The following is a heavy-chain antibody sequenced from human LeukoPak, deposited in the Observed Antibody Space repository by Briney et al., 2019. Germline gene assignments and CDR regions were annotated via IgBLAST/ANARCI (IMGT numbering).Heavy chain of an antibody. CDR2: IYTSGST. D-gene: IGHD3-22*01. J-gene: IGHJ4*02. CDR3: ARAGDSSGYEYYFDY. Sequence: PSETLSLTCTVSGGSISSYYWSWLRQPAGKGLEWIGRIYTSGSTNYNPSLKCRVTMSVDTSKNQFSLKLSSVTAADTAVYYCARAGDSSGYEYYFDYWGQGTLVTVSS. CDR1: GGSISSYY. V-gene: IGHV4-4*07.